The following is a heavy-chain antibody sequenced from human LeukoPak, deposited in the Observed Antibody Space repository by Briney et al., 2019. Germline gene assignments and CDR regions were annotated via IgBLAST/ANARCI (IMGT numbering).Heavy chain of an antibody. V-gene: IGHV1-69*13. CDR2: IIPIFGTA. D-gene: IGHD2/OR15-2a*01. CDR3: ARGWFSQYFFRYFDY. CDR1: GGTFSSYA. J-gene: IGHJ4*02. Sequence: GASVKVSCKASGGTFSSYAISWVRQAPGQGLEWMGGIIPIFGTANYAQKFQGRVTITADESTSTAYMELSSLRSEDTAVYYCARGWFSQYFFRYFDYWGQGTLVTVSS.